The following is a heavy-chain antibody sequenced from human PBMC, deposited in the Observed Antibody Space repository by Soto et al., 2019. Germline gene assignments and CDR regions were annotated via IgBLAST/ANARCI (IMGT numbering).Heavy chain of an antibody. CDR2: ISSSSSHI. Sequence: GGSLRLSCEASGFTLTTYSRNWVRQASGKGLEWVSSISSSSSHIYYADSVKGRFTISRDNARNSLYLQMNSLRAEDTAVYYCVRERGLSSFYGMDVWGQGTTVTVSS. V-gene: IGHV3-21*01. CDR3: VRERGLSSFYGMDV. CDR1: GFTLTTYS. J-gene: IGHJ6*02. D-gene: IGHD3-10*01.